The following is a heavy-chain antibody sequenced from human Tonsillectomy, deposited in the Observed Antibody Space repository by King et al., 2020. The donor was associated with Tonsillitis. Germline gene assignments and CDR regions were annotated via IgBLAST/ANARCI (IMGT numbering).Heavy chain of an antibody. D-gene: IGHD4-17*01. CDR3: AKDEYGDYASGAFDI. J-gene: IGHJ3*02. V-gene: IGHV3-9*01. Sequence: VQLVESGGGLVQPGRSLRLSCAASGFTFDDYAMHWVRQAPGKGLEWVSGISWNSGSRGYADSVKGRFTISRDNAKNSLYLQMNSLRAEDTALYYCAKDEYGDYASGAFDIWGQGTMVTVSS. CDR1: GFTFDDYA. CDR2: ISWNSGSR.